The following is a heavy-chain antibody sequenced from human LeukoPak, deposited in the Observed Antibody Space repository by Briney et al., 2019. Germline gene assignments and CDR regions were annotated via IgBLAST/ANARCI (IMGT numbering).Heavy chain of an antibody. J-gene: IGHJ6*02. CDR2: IYSGGST. CDR3: AREGDYGDYYGMDV. CDR1: GFTVSSNY. D-gene: IGHD4-17*01. V-gene: IGHV3-66*01. Sequence: GGSLRLSCAASGFTVSSNYMSWVRQAPGKGPEWVSVIYSGGSTYYADSVKGRFTISRDNSKNTLYLQMNSLRAEDTAVYYCAREGDYGDYYGMDVWGQGTTVTVSS.